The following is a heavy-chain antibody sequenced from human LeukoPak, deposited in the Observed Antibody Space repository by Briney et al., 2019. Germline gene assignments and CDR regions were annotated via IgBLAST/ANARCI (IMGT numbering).Heavy chain of an antibody. CDR2: ISSSSSYI. V-gene: IGHV3-21*01. D-gene: IGHD6-19*01. CDR1: GFTFDDHA. J-gene: IGHJ4*02. Sequence: GRSLRLSCGASGFTFDDHAMHWVRQAPGKGLEWVSSISSSSSYIYYADSVKGRFTISRDNTKNSLYLQMNSLRAEDTAVFYCARSPDQFSSSGWYETLSYFDYWGQGSLVTVSS. CDR3: ARSPDQFSSSGWYETLSYFDY.